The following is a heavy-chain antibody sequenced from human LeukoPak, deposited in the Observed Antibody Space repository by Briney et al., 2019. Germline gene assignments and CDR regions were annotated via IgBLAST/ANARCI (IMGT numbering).Heavy chain of an antibody. Sequence: SETLSLTCTVSGGSISSYYWSWIRQPPGKGLEWIGRIYTSGSTNYNPSLKSRVTISVDTSKNQFSLKLSSVTAADTAVYYCARAAGDIVVVPPGGWFDPWGQGTLVTVSS. CDR1: GGSISSYY. CDR2: IYTSGST. J-gene: IGHJ5*02. D-gene: IGHD2-2*01. V-gene: IGHV4-4*07. CDR3: ARAAGDIVVVPPGGWFDP.